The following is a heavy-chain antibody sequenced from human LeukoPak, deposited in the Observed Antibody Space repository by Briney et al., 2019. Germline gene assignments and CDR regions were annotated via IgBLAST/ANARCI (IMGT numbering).Heavy chain of an antibody. CDR1: GFTFSSYA. D-gene: IGHD3-22*01. Sequence: GGSLRLSCAASGFTFSSYAMHWVRQAPGKGLEWVAVISYDGSNKYYADSVKGRFTISRDNSKNTLYLQMNSLRAEDTAVYYCARPDYYDEYCFDYWGQGTLVTVSS. J-gene: IGHJ4*02. CDR2: ISYDGSNK. V-gene: IGHV3-30*04. CDR3: ARPDYYDEYCFDY.